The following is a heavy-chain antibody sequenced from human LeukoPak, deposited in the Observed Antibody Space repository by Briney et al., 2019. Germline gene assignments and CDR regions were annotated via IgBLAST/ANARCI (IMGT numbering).Heavy chain of an antibody. Sequence: GGSLSLSCAASGFSFSSYAMSWVRLAPGKGLEWVSTITGGGGSTYYADSVKGRFTISRDNSKDTFYLQMNSLRVEDTAVYYCAKARIAATIYPKEVNFDYWGQGTLATVSS. J-gene: IGHJ4*02. CDR2: ITGGGGST. V-gene: IGHV3-23*01. D-gene: IGHD5-12*01. CDR3: AKARIAATIYPKEVNFDY. CDR1: GFSFSSYA.